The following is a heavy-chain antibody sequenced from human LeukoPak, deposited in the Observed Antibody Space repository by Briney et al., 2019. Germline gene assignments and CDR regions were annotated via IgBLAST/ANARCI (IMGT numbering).Heavy chain of an antibody. CDR3: ARAYYYDSDDTSSPVDY. CDR1: GGSFSGYY. D-gene: IGHD3-22*01. V-gene: IGHV4-34*01. J-gene: IGHJ4*02. Sequence: SETLSLTCAVYGGSFSGYYWSWIRQPPGKGLEWIGEINYSGSTNYNPSLKSRVTISVDTSKNQFSLKLSSVTAADTAVYYCARAYYYDSDDTSSPVDYWGQGTLVTVSS. CDR2: INYSGST.